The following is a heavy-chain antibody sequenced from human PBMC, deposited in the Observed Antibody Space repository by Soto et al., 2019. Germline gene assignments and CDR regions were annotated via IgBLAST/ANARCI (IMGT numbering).Heavy chain of an antibody. J-gene: IGHJ4*02. CDR1: GFTFSRNW. CDR3: ARGWVEGLSRQPPTDY. D-gene: IGHD3-3*01. Sequence: EVQLVESGGGLVQPGGSLRLSCAASGFTFSRNWMHWVRQAPGKGLVWVSRINSEGSRTSQVDSVKGRFTISRDNAKNTLYLQMDSLGVEDTAVYYCARGWVEGLSRQPPTDYWGQGTLVTVSS. V-gene: IGHV3-74*01. CDR2: INSEGSRT.